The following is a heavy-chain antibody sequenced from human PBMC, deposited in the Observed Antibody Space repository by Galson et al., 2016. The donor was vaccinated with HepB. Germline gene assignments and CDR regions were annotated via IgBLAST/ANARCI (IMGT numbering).Heavy chain of an antibody. CDR3: ARVGRFGGWYEWGWFDP. V-gene: IGHV4-59*01. CDR1: DDSIINYY. Sequence: ETLSLTCSVSDDSIINYYWSWVRQPPGKGLEWIGHIYYSGTTNYNPSLKSRVTISVDTSKNQFSLKLTSVTTADTAVYFCARVGRFGGWYEWGWFDPWGQGTLVTVSS. CDR2: IYYSGTT. D-gene: IGHD6-19*01. J-gene: IGHJ5*02.